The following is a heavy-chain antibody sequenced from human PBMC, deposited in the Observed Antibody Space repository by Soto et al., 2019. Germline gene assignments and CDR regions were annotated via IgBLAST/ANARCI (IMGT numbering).Heavy chain of an antibody. D-gene: IGHD3-10*01. V-gene: IGHV4-4*02. CDR3: AGRRDGAGSLDY. CDR2: IYHSGST. CDR1: GGSISSNKW. Sequence: PSETLSLTCAVYGGSISSNKWWCWVRQPPGKGLEWIGEIYHSGSTTNNPSLKSRVTISLDRSKNKFSLKLTSVTAADLAVYYCAGRRDGAGSLDYWGQGALVTVSS. J-gene: IGHJ4*02.